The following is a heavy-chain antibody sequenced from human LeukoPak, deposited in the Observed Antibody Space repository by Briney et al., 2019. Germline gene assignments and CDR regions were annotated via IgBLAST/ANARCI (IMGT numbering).Heavy chain of an antibody. D-gene: IGHD2-2*01. V-gene: IGHV4-39*07. CDR1: GFTLSSYS. J-gene: IGHJ1*01. Sequence: GSLRLSCAASGFTLSSYSMNWVRQPPGKGLEWIGSMSYRGTTYYNPSLKSRVTISVDTSKNQFSLKLSSVTAADTAMYYCARDPAAAMIAPGGKEFQHWGQGTLATVSS. CDR3: ARDPAAAMIAPGGKEFQH. CDR2: MSYRGTT.